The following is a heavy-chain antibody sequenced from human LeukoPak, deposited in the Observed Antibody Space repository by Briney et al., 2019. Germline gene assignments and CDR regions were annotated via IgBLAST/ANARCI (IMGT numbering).Heavy chain of an antibody. V-gene: IGHV3-23*01. CDR2: ISGSGGST. CDR1: GFTFSSCA. CDR3: AKEGYCSTTSCYRGAFDI. J-gene: IGHJ3*02. D-gene: IGHD2-2*02. Sequence: GGSLRLSCAASGFTFSSCAMSWVRQAPGKGLEWVSTISGSGGSTYFADSVKGRFTISRDNSKNTLYLQMNSLRAEDTAVYYCAKEGYCSTTSCYRGAFDIWGQGTMVTVSS.